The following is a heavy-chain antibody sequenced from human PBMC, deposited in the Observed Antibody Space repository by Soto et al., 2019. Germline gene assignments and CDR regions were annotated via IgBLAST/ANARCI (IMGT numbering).Heavy chain of an antibody. CDR2: ITDNGRST. J-gene: IGHJ3*02. D-gene: IGHD3-16*01. Sequence: EVQLVESGGDLVQPGGSLRLSCAASGFIFRRYWMHWVRQAPGKGLEWVSRITDNGRSTSYADSVKGRFTIFRDNAKNMVYLQMNSLRSEDTAVYYCVALLQDAYAFDIGGQGTVVTVSS. CDR1: GFIFRRYW. CDR3: VALLQDAYAFDI. V-gene: IGHV3-74*01.